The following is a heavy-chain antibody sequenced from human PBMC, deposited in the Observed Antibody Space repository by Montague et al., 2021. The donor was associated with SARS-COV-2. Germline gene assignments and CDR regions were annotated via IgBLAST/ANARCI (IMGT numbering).Heavy chain of an antibody. D-gene: IGHD3-10*01. V-gene: IGHV4-59*08. CDR3: ARLSNYYGSGSYYPHNYYYYGMDV. CDR2: VFHSGRT. J-gene: IGHJ6*02. Sequence: SETLSLTCTVSGASMTSYYWSWIRQSPGKGLEWVGCVFHSGRTNFHPSLRSRATMSLDTSKDNFSLRLTSVTAADTAVYYCARLSNYYGSGSYYPHNYYYYGMDVWGQGTTVTVSS. CDR1: GASMTSYY.